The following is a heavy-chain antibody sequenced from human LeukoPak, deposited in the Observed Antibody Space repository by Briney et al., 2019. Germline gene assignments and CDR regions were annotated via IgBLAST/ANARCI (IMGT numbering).Heavy chain of an antibody. Sequence: PPETLSLTCTVSGGSISSYYWSWIRQPPGKGLEWIGYIYYSGSTNYNPSLKSRVTISVDTSKNQFSLKLSSVTAADTAVYYCARAPPVVTALGVWFDPWGQGTLVTVSS. J-gene: IGHJ5*02. V-gene: IGHV4-59*01. CDR2: IYYSGST. CDR1: GGSISSYY. CDR3: ARAPPVVTALGVWFDP. D-gene: IGHD4-23*01.